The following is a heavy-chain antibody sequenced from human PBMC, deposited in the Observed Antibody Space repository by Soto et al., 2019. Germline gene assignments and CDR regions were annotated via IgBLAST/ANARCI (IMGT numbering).Heavy chain of an antibody. Sequence: QVQLQESGPGLVKPSETLSLSCTVSGGSISSYYWSWFRQSPGKRMEWIGYVHHSWGSSYNPSLQRRVDISLDSSKSEFSLRVTSVTATDTAVYYCARPGFGPLHGLVDVWGQGTTVTVSS. D-gene: IGHD3-10*01. CDR2: VHHSWGS. V-gene: IGHV4-59*08. J-gene: IGHJ6*02. CDR1: GGSISSYY. CDR3: ARPGFGPLHGLVDV.